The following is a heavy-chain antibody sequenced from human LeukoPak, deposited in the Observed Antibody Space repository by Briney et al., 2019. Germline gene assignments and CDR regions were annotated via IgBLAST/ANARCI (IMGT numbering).Heavy chain of an antibody. Sequence: GGSLRLSCAASGFIFSNYGMHWVRQAAGKGLDWVVFMRYDGSNKYYADSVKGRFTISRDNSKNTLYLQMNSLRAEDTAVYYCAKEFTIFGGPGYFDSWGQGALVTVSS. J-gene: IGHJ4*02. D-gene: IGHD3-3*01. V-gene: IGHV3-30*02. CDR2: MRYDGSNK. CDR1: GFIFSNYG. CDR3: AKEFTIFGGPGYFDS.